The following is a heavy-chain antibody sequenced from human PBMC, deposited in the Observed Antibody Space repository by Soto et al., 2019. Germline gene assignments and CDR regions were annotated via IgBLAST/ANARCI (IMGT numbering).Heavy chain of an antibody. CDR1: GCYISSYD. V-gene: IGHV4-59*01. Sequence: SETLFLTCPVSGCYISSYDWSWIRQPPGKGLEWIGYIYYSGSTNYNPSLKSRVTISVDTSKNQFSLKLSSVTAADTAAYYCARDRDYYGSGSYNYYMDVWGKGTTVTV. D-gene: IGHD3-10*01. J-gene: IGHJ6*03. CDR2: IYYSGST. CDR3: ARDRDYYGSGSYNYYMDV.